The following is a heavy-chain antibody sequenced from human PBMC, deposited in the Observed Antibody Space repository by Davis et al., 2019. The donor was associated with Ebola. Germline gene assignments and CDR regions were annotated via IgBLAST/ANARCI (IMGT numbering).Heavy chain of an antibody. Sequence: GESLKISCAASGFTFSSYAMSWVRQAPGKGLEWVSAISGSGGSTYYADSVKGRFTISRDNSKNTLYLQMNSLRAEDTAVYYCAKELRVVVVVPAATNWFDPWGQGTLVTVSS. CDR3: AKELRVVVVVPAATNWFDP. V-gene: IGHV3-23*01. D-gene: IGHD2-2*01. CDR1: GFTFSSYA. J-gene: IGHJ5*02. CDR2: ISGSGGST.